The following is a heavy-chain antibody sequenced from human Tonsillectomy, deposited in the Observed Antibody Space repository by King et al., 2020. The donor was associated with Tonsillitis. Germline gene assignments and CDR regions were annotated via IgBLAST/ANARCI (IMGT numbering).Heavy chain of an antibody. V-gene: IGHV1-46*01. J-gene: IGHJ2*01. CDR2: INPSGGST. D-gene: IGHD2-21*02. CDR3: AGALNYCGGDCYAPPPYWYFDL. CDR1: GYTFTSYY. Sequence: VQLVESGAEVKKPGASVKVSCKASGYTFTSYYMHWVRQAPGQGLEWMGIINPSGGSTSYAQKFQGRVTMTRDTSTSTVYMELSSLRSEDTAVYYCAGALNYCGGDCYAPPPYWYFDLWGRGTLVTVSS.